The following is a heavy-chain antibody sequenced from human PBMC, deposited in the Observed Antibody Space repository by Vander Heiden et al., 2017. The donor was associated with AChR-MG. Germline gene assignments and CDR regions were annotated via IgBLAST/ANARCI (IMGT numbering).Heavy chain of an antibody. D-gene: IGHD1-26*01. Sequence: EVQLVQSGTEVKKPGESLKISCQGSGYRFINYGIGWVRQLPGKGLEWMGVVNIGDSDTRYSPSFQGQVTVSADRSLSTAYLQFSSLEASGTAIYYCARQGAGGLLESWGQGTLGTVSS. CDR1: GYRFINYG. CDR3: ARQGAGGLLES. CDR2: VNIGDSDT. J-gene: IGHJ4*02. V-gene: IGHV5-51*01.